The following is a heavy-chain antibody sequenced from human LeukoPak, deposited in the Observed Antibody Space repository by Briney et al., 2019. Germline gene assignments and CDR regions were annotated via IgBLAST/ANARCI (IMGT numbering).Heavy chain of an antibody. CDR3: AKQLGYCSDGSCYFPY. Sequence: GGSLRLSCAASRFTFSNYVMNWVRQAPGKGLEWVSAISNNGGYTYYADSVQGRFTISRDNSKSTLCLQMNSLRAEDTAVYYCAKQLGYCSDGSCYFPYWGQGTLVTVSS. V-gene: IGHV3-23*01. CDR1: RFTFSNYV. CDR2: ISNNGGYT. J-gene: IGHJ4*02. D-gene: IGHD2-15*01.